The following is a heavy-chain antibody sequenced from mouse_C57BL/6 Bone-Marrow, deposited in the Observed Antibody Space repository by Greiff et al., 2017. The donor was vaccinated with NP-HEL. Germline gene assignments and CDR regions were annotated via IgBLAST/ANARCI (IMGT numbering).Heavy chain of an antibody. CDR2: SRNKANDYTT. CDR3: ARDFYRGSMDY. V-gene: IGHV7-1*01. D-gene: IGHD2-14*01. J-gene: IGHJ4*01. CDR1: GFTFSDFY. Sequence: EVKVVESGGGLVQSGRSLRLSCAPSGFTFSDFYMEWVRQAPGKGLEWIAASRNKANDYTTEYSASVKGRFIVSRDTSQSILYLQMNALRAEDTAIYYCARDFYRGSMDYWGQGTSVTVSS.